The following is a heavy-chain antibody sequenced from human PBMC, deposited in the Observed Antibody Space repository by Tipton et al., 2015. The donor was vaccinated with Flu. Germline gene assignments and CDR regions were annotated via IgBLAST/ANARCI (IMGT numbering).Heavy chain of an antibody. D-gene: IGHD3-16*01. CDR2: IYFTGST. J-gene: IGHJ3*02. CDR1: GDSLTSAGYY. CDR3: ARDADVFDAFDI. V-gene: IGHV4-31*03. Sequence: LRLSCSVSGDSLTSAGYYWSWVRQYPGKGLEWIGYIYFTGSTNYNPSLKSRVTISVETSKNQFSLKLSSVTAADTAVYYCARDADVFDAFDIWGQGTMVTVSS.